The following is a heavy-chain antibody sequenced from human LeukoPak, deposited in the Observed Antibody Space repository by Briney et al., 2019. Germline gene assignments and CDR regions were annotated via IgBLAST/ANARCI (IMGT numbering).Heavy chain of an antibody. Sequence: PGGSLRLSCAASGFTFSSYGMHWVRQAPGKGLEWVAFIRYDGSNKYYADSVKGRFTISRDNSKNTLYLQMNSLRAEDTAVYYCAKDQEPAAPSDAFDIWGQGTMVTVSS. J-gene: IGHJ3*02. CDR2: IRYDGSNK. V-gene: IGHV3-30*02. CDR1: GFTFSSYG. CDR3: AKDQEPAAPSDAFDI. D-gene: IGHD2-2*01.